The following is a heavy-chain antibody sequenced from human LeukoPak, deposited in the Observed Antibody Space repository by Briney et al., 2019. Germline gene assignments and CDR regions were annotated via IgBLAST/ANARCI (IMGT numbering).Heavy chain of an antibody. CDR1: GFTFSSYG. J-gene: IGHJ4*02. D-gene: IGHD3-10*01. V-gene: IGHV3-33*01. CDR3: ARDYGSGVEYFDY. Sequence: GGSLRLSCAASGFTFSSYGMHWVRQAPGKGLEWVAVIWYDGINKYYADSVKGRFSISRDNSKTTLYLQMNSLRAEDTAVYYCARDYGSGVEYFDYWGQGTLVTVSS. CDR2: IWYDGINK.